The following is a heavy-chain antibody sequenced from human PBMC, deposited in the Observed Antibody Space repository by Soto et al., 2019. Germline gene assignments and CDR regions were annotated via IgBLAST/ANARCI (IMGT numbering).Heavy chain of an antibody. V-gene: IGHV1-18*01. CDR2: ISPYTGNT. J-gene: IGHJ6*02. CDR1: XYIXVXXG. CDR3: ATRGYYWDGYYYGMDV. Sequence: SVXXSCKASXYIXVXXGXXXVXQAPGQGLEWMGWISPYTGNTHSATKVQGRLTMTTDTSTSTAYMELSSLRSEDTAVYYCATRGYYWDGYYYGMDVWGQGTTVTVSS. D-gene: IGHD3-22*01.